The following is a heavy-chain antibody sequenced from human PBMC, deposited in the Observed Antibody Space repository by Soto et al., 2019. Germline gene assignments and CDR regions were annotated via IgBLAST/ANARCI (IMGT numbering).Heavy chain of an antibody. CDR2: INPGNGNT. J-gene: IGHJ4*02. CDR1: GYTFTSYG. D-gene: IGHD3-22*01. V-gene: IGHV1-3*01. Sequence: WASVKVSCKASGYTFTSYGINWVRQAPGRGLEWMGWINPGNGNTKYSQQFQGRVIIDRDTSASTAYMELSSLRSEDTAVYYCARGGYFDSSNYLAYWGLGTLVTVPQ. CDR3: ARGGYFDSSNYLAY.